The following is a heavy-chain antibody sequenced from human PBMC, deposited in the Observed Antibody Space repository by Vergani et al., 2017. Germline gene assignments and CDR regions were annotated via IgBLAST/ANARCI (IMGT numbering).Heavy chain of an antibody. J-gene: IGHJ4*02. V-gene: IGHV3-74*01. D-gene: IGHD3-22*01. CDR2: INSDGSST. Sequence: EVQLVESGGGLVQPGGSLRLSCAASGFTFSSYWMHWVRQAPGKGLVWVSRINSDGSSTSYADSVKGRFTISRDNAKNTLYLQMNSLRAEDTAVYYCAREGYDSRAGTDYFDYWGQGTLVTVSS. CDR1: GFTFSSYW. CDR3: AREGYDSRAGTDYFDY.